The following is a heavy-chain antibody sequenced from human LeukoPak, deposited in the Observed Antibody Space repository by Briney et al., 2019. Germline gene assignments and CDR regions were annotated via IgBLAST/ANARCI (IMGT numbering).Heavy chain of an antibody. CDR2: ISSSSSTI. V-gene: IGHV3-48*02. CDR3: ARDRGYGDYVGAFDI. CDR1: GFTFSSYS. D-gene: IGHD4-17*01. J-gene: IGHJ3*02. Sequence: GGSLILSCAASGFTFSSYSMNWVRQAPGKGLEWVSHISSSSSTIYYADSVKGRFTISRDNAKNSLYLQMNSLRDEDTAVYYCARDRGYGDYVGAFDIWGQGTMVTVSS.